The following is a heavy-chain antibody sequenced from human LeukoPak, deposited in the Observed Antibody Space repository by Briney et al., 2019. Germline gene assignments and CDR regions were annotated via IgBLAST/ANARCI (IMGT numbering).Heavy chain of an antibody. V-gene: IGHV4-59*06. CDR1: GGSISGYY. D-gene: IGHD6-6*01. CDR2: IYNSGNT. Sequence: SETLSLTCTVSGGSISGYYWSWIRQSPGRGLEWIGYIYNSGNTYYHPSLKSRVSISGDTSKNQFSLKLSSLTAADTAVYFCARGLGSSSTNNNWFDPWGQGTLVTVSS. CDR3: ARGLGSSSTNNNWFDP. J-gene: IGHJ5*02.